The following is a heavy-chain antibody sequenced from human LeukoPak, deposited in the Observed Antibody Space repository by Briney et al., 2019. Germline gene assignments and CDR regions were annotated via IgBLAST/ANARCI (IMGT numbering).Heavy chain of an antibody. D-gene: IGHD5-18*01. V-gene: IGHV1-2*02. CDR3: ARVNTAMVLDY. CDR1: GYTLTSYD. Sequence: GASVKVSCKASGYTLTSYDINWVRQATGQGLEWMGWINPNSGGTNYAQKFQGRVTMTRDTSISTAYMELSRLRSDDTAVYYCARVNTAMVLDYWGQGTLVTVSS. J-gene: IGHJ4*02. CDR2: INPNSGGT.